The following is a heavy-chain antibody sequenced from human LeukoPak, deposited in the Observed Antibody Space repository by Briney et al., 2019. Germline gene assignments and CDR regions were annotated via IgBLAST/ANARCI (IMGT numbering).Heavy chain of an antibody. Sequence: ASVKVSCKVSGYTLTELSMHWVRQSPGKGLAWMGGYDPEDGETIYAQKFQGRVTMTEDRSTDTAYMELSSLRSEDTAVYYCATWATVTTYWYFDLWGRGTLVTVSS. CDR1: GYTLTELS. D-gene: IGHD4-17*01. CDR2: YDPEDGET. J-gene: IGHJ2*01. V-gene: IGHV1-24*01. CDR3: ATWATVTTYWYFDL.